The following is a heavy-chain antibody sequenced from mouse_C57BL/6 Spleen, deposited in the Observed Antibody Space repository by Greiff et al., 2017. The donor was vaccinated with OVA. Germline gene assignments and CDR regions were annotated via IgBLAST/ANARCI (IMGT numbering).Heavy chain of an antibody. CDR1: GYTFTDYY. D-gene: IGHD1-1*01. V-gene: IGHV1-26*01. J-gene: IGHJ3*01. Sequence: EVQLQQSGPELVKPGASVKISCKASGYTFTDYYMNWVKQSHGKSLEWIGDINPNNGGTSYNQKFKGKATLTVEKSSSPAYMELRSLTSEDSAVYYCAFTTVEGAWFAYWGQGTLVTVSA. CDR3: AFTTVEGAWFAY. CDR2: INPNNGGT.